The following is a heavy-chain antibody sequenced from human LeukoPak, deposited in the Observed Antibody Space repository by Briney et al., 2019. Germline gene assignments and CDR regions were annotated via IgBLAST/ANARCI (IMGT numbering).Heavy chain of an antibody. V-gene: IGHV3-23*01. CDR1: GFTFSSYA. CDR2: ISGSGGST. Sequence: GGSLRLSCAASGFTFSSYAMSWVRQAPGKGLEWVSSISGSGGSTYYADSVKGRFTISRDNSKNTLYLQMNSLRAEDTAVYYCAKDLYCSGGSCYWGWAFDIWGQGTMVTVSS. D-gene: IGHD2-15*01. J-gene: IGHJ3*02. CDR3: AKDLYCSGGSCYWGWAFDI.